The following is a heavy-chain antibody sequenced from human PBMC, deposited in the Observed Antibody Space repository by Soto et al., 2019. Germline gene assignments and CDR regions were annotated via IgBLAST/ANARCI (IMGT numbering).Heavy chain of an antibody. J-gene: IGHJ4*02. CDR2: ISATGTTT. CDR3: ATYSSPFDY. CDR1: EFSFSSYA. D-gene: IGHD6-13*01. V-gene: IGHV3-23*01. Sequence: EVQLMESGGGLVQPGGSLRLSCAASEFSFSSYALNWVRQAPGKGLEWVSAISATGTTTYYADSVKGRFTISRDNSKRTLFLQMDSLRPEDTAVYYGATYSSPFDYWGQGTLVTVSS.